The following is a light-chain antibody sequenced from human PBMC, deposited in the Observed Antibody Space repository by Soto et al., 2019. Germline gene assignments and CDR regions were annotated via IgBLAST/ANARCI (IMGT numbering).Light chain of an antibody. CDR1: SSDVGGYNY. V-gene: IGLV2-14*01. CDR2: DVS. CDR3: SSYTSSSTLVV. J-gene: IGLJ2*01. Sequence: QSALTKPASVSGSPGQSITISCTGTSSDVGGYNYVYWYQQHPGKAPKLMIYDVSNRPSGVSNRFSGSKSGNTASLTISGLQAEDEADYYCSSYTSSSTLVVFGGGTKVTVL.